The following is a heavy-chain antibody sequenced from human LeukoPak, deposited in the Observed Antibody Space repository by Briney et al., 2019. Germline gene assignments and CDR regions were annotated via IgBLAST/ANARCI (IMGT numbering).Heavy chain of an antibody. CDR2: IYYSGST. J-gene: IGHJ4*02. Sequence: SETLSLTCTVSGGSISSGGYYWSWIRQHPGKGLEWVGYIYYSGSTYYNPSLKSRVTISVDTSKNQFSLKLSSVTAADTDVYYCARVPRDRYCSSTSCYTKGGYFDYWGQGTLVTVSS. V-gene: IGHV4-31*03. CDR3: ARVPRDRYCSSTSCYTKGGYFDY. D-gene: IGHD2-2*02. CDR1: GGSISSGGYY.